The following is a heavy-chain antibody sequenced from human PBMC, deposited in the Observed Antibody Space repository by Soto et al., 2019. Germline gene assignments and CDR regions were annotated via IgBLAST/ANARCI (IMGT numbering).Heavy chain of an antibody. D-gene: IGHD1-20*01. J-gene: IGHJ4*02. Sequence: LSLTCSVSGDAISNFYWSWLRQTPGRGLEWIGCVHESGSTDYNPSLKGRVTISLHTSKSQYSLSLRSATAADTATYYCARGTRALITSFFAYWGQGIPVTVSS. CDR1: GDAISNFY. CDR3: ARGTRALITSFFAY. V-gene: IGHV4-59*03. CDR2: VHESGST.